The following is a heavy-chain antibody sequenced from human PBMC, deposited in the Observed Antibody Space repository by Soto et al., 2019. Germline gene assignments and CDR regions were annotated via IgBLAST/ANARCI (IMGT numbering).Heavy chain of an antibody. V-gene: IGHV3-30*18. D-gene: IGHD1-1*01. CDR1: GFTLSSYG. Sequence: QEQLVESGGGVVQPGRSLRLSCAASGFTLSSYGMHWVRQAPGKGLEWVAVISYDGSNKYYADSVKGRFTISRDNSKNTLYLQMNSLRAEDTAVYYCANIPYSWNGAEAFDIWGQGTLVTVSS. CDR3: ANIPYSWNGAEAFDI. J-gene: IGHJ3*02. CDR2: ISYDGSNK.